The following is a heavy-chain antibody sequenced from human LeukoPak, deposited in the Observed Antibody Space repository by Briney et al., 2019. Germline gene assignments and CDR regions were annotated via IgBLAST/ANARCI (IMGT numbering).Heavy chain of an antibody. J-gene: IGHJ6*02. Sequence: GGSLRLSCAASGFRFSSHWMHWVRQTPGKGLEWVSAISGSGGSTYYADSVKGRFTISRDNSKNTLYLQMNSLRAEDTAVYYCAKIAPYGMDVWGQGTTVTVSS. CDR3: AKIAPYGMDV. CDR2: ISGSGGST. CDR1: GFRFSSHW. V-gene: IGHV3-23*01.